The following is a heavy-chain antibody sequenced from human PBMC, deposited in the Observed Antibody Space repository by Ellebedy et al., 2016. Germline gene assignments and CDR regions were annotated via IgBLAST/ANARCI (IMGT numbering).Heavy chain of an antibody. CDR2: INHSGST. CDR3: ARHRVDVRYSYGYVPYYFDY. V-gene: IGHV4-34*01. J-gene: IGHJ4*02. D-gene: IGHD5-18*01. CDR1: GGSFSGYY. Sequence: SETLSLTCAVYGGSFSGYYWSWIRQPPGKGLEWIGEINHSGSTNYNPSLKSRVTISVDTSKNQFSLKLSSVTAADTAVYYCARHRVDVRYSYGYVPYYFDYWGQGTLVTVSS.